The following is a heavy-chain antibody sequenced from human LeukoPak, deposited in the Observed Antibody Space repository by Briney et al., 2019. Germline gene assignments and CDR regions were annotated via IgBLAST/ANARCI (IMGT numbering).Heavy chain of an antibody. D-gene: IGHD3-10*01. CDR3: ARDLVLLWFGELSYYYGMDV. J-gene: IGHJ6*02. V-gene: IGHV3-21*01. CDR1: GFTLSYYW. Sequence: KPGGSLRLSCAGSGFTLSYYWMHRVRQAPGKGLEWVSGIGAGGTFTYYADSVKGRFTISRDNAKNSLYLQMNSLRAEDTAVYYCARDLVLLWFGELSYYYGMDVWGQGTTVTVSS. CDR2: IGAGGTFT.